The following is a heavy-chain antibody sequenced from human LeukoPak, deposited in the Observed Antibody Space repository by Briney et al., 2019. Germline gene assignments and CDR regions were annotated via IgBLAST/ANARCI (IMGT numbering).Heavy chain of an antibody. CDR1: GFTFSDYY. V-gene: IGHV3-11*01. J-gene: IGHJ6*02. CDR3: ARGSPGRGVVVPAAISNYYYGMDV. D-gene: IGHD2-2*01. Sequence: GGSLRLSCAASGFTFSDYYMSWIRQAPGKGLEWVSYISSSGSTIYYADSVKGRFTISRDNAKNSLYLQMNSLRAEDTAVYYCARGSPGRGVVVPAAISNYYYGMDVWGQGTTVTVSS. CDR2: ISSSGSTI.